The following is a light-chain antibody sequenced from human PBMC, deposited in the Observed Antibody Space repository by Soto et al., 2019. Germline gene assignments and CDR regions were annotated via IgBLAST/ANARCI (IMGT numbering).Light chain of an antibody. CDR3: CSYAGSSTLYV. V-gene: IGLV2-23*02. CDR1: SSDVGSYNL. Sequence: QSALTQPASVSGSPGQSITISCTGTSSDVGSYNLVSWYQQHPGKAPKLMIYEVSKRPSGVSNRFSGSKSGNTASLTISGLQAEDGADYYCCSYAGSSTLYVFGTGTKV. CDR2: EVS. J-gene: IGLJ1*01.